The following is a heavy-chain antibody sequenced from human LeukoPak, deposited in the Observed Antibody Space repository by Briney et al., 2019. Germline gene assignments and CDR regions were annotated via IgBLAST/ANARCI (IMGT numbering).Heavy chain of an antibody. Sequence: GGSLRLSCAASGFTFSGSAMHWVRQASGKGLEWVGRIRSKANSYATAHAASVKGRFTISRDDSKNTAYLQMNSLKTEDTAVYYCTRGLYRSSTSCLGYWGQGTLVTVSS. CDR2: IRSKANSYAT. CDR3: TRGLYRSSTSCLGY. D-gene: IGHD2-2*01. J-gene: IGHJ4*02. CDR1: GFTFSGSA. V-gene: IGHV3-73*01.